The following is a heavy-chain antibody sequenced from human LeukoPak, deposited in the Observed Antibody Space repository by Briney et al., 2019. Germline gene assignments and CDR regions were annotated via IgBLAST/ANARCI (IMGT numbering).Heavy chain of an antibody. Sequence: PGGSLRLSCTTSGFTFSTYGMHWVRQAPGRGLEWVALLSFDGKNKYYADSVKGRFTVSRDNSKNTLYLQMNSLRDDDTAVYYCAKGQELDYRGQGTLVIVSS. V-gene: IGHV3-30*18. CDR1: GFTFSTYG. CDR3: AKGQELDY. J-gene: IGHJ4*02. CDR2: LSFDGKNK.